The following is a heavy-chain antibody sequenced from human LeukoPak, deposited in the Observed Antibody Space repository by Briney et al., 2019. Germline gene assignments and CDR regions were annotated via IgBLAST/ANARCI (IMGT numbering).Heavy chain of an antibody. Sequence: ASVKVSCKASGGTFSNYAINWVRQAPGQGLEWMGGIIPIFGTANYAQKFQGRVTITADKSTSTVYMELNSLKSEDTAVYYCTRGWDYDSGGRPTAYVYWGQGTLVTVSS. CDR2: IIPIFGTA. CDR3: TRGWDYDSGGRPTAYVY. V-gene: IGHV1-69*06. D-gene: IGHD3-22*01. CDR1: GGTFSNYA. J-gene: IGHJ4*02.